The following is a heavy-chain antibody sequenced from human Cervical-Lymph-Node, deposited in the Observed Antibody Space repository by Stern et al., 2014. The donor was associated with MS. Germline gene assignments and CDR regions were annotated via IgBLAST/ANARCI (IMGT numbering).Heavy chain of an antibody. V-gene: IGHV7-4-1*02. Sequence: QLVQSGSEVKKPGTSVKVSCKASGYTFNSFSINWVRQAPGQGLEWMGWINTNSGNPIYARGFTGRFVFSLDTSVSTAYLQISGLKAEDTAVYHCARPITSADHTFDYWGQGTLVTVSS. D-gene: IGHD6-25*01. J-gene: IGHJ4*02. CDR1: GYTFNSFS. CDR3: ARPITSADHTFDY. CDR2: INTNSGNP.